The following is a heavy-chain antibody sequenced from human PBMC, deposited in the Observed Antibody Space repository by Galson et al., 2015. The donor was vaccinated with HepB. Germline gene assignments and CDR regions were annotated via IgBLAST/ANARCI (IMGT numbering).Heavy chain of an antibody. J-gene: IGHJ5*02. D-gene: IGHD6-19*01. Sequence: SLRLSCAASGFTFSSYSMNWVRQAPGKGLEWVSSISSSSSYIYYADSVKGRFTISRDNAKNSLYLQMNSLRAEDTAVYYCARDPQQWLVHPFPNWFDPWGQGTLVTVSS. V-gene: IGHV3-21*01. CDR1: GFTFSSYS. CDR3: ARDPQQWLVHPFPNWFDP. CDR2: ISSSSSYI.